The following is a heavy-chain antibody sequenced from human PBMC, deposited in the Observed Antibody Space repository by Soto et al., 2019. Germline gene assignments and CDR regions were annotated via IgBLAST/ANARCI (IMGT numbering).Heavy chain of an antibody. CDR2: ISAYNGNT. J-gene: IGHJ4*02. V-gene: IGHV1-18*04. Sequence: QVQLVQCGAEVKRPGASVKVSCKASGYTFTSYGISWVRQAPGQGLEWMGWISAYNGNTNYAQKLQGRVTMTTDTSTSTAYMELRSLRSDDTAVYYCARSLHSSGWRGRDFDYWGQGTLVTVSS. CDR1: GYTFTSYG. CDR3: ARSLHSSGWRGRDFDY. D-gene: IGHD6-19*01.